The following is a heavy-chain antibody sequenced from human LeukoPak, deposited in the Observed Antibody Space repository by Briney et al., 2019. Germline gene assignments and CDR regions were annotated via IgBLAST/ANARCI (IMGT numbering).Heavy chain of an antibody. V-gene: IGHV1-18*01. CDR2: ISAYNGNT. J-gene: IGHJ4*02. CDR3: ARDSTSRITIFGVALSLDY. D-gene: IGHD3-3*01. CDR1: GYTFTSYG. Sequence: ASVKVSCKASGYTFTSYGISWVRQAPGQGLEWMGWISAYNGNTNYAQKLQGRVTMTTDTSTSTAYMELRSLRSDGTAVYYCARDSTSRITIFGVALSLDYWGQGTLVTVSS.